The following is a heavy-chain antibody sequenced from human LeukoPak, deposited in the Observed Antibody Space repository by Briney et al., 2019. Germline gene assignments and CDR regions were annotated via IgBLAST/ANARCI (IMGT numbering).Heavy chain of an antibody. CDR2: IGSSSSTI. D-gene: IGHD3-10*01. CDR3: AREGYYYGSGSYLDY. Sequence: PGGSLRLSCAASGFTFSSYSMNWVRQAPGKGLEWVSYIGSSSSTIYYADSVKGRFTISRDNAKNSLYLQMNSLRAEDTAVYYCAREGYYYGSGSYLDYWGQGTLVTVSS. CDR1: GFTFSSYS. J-gene: IGHJ4*02. V-gene: IGHV3-48*01.